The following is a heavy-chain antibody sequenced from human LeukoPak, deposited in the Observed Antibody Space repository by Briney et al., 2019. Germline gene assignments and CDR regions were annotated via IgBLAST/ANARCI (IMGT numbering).Heavy chain of an antibody. CDR2: INQDGSEE. CDR3: ARVGKSEDHFDY. CDR1: GFTFSNYG. J-gene: IGHJ4*02. D-gene: IGHD7-27*01. V-gene: IGHV3-7*03. Sequence: GGSLRLSCAASGFTFSNYGMTWVRQAPGKGLQWVANINQDGSEEYNVYSVKGRFTISRDNAKNSLYLQMNSLRVEDRAVYYCARVGKSEDHFDYWGQGTLVTVSS.